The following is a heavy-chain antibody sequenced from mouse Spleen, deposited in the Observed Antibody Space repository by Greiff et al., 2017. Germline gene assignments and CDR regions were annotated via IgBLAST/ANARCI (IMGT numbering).Heavy chain of an antibody. V-gene: IGHV5-9-2*01. J-gene: IGHJ2*01. Sequence: EVQRVESGGGLVKPGGSLKLSCAASGFTFSSYGMSWVRQTPEKRLEWVATISGGGSYTYYPDSVKGRFTISRDNAKNNLYLQMSSLRSEDTALYYCARHGTGTAFDYWGQGTTLTVSS. D-gene: IGHD4-1*01. CDR2: ISGGGSYT. CDR1: GFTFSSYG. CDR3: ARHGTGTAFDY.